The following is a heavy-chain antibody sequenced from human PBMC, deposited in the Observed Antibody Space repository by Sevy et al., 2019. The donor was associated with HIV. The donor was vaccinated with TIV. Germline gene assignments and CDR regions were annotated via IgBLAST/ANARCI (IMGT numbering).Heavy chain of an antibody. Sequence: ASVKVSCKASGGTFSSYPISWVRQAPGQGLEWMGGIIPIFGTANYAQKFQGRVTITADESTSTAYMELSSLRSEDTAVYYCASLRGYSSGWFGLGNWFDPWGQRTLVTVSS. J-gene: IGHJ5*02. D-gene: IGHD6-19*01. CDR3: ASLRGYSSGWFGLGNWFDP. CDR2: IIPIFGTA. V-gene: IGHV1-69*13. CDR1: GGTFSSYP.